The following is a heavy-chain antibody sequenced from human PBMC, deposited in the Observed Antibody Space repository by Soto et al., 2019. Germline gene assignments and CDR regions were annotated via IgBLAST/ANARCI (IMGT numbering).Heavy chain of an antibody. J-gene: IGHJ6*02. V-gene: IGHV3-53*01. CDR1: GFTVSSNY. Sequence: GGSLRLSCAASGFTVSSNYMSWVRQAPGKGLEWVSVIYSGGSTYYADSVKGRLTISRDNSKNTLYLQMNSLRAEDTAVYYCARDPPPVGYDSSGYRRYYYGMDVWGQGTTVTVSS. D-gene: IGHD3-22*01. CDR2: IYSGGST. CDR3: ARDPPPVGYDSSGYRRYYYGMDV.